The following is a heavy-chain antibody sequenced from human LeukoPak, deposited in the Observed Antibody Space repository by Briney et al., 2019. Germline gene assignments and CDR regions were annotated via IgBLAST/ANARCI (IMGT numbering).Heavy chain of an antibody. CDR2: ISISSSTI. CDR1: GFTFSNYG. V-gene: IGHV3-48*01. J-gene: IGHJ5*02. D-gene: IGHD3-22*01. CDR3: ARGQIESLIVVARSCFDP. Sequence: GSLRLSCAASGFTFSNYGMNWVRQAPGKGLEWVSYISISSSTIYYADSVKGRFTISRDNAKNSLYLQMNSLRAEDTAMYYCARGQIESLIVVARSCFDPWGQGTLVTVSS.